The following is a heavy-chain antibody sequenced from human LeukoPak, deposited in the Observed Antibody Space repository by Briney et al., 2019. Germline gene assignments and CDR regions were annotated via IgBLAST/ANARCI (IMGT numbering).Heavy chain of an antibody. Sequence: GGSLRLSCAASGFTFSSYWMHWVRQAPGKGLVWVSRINSDGSSTSYADSVKGRFTISRDNAKNTLYLQMNSLRAEDTAVYYCARGGPRGAFDIWGQGTMVTVSS. V-gene: IGHV3-74*01. CDR2: INSDGSST. D-gene: IGHD3-10*01. CDR1: GFTFSSYW. J-gene: IGHJ3*02. CDR3: ARGGPRGAFDI.